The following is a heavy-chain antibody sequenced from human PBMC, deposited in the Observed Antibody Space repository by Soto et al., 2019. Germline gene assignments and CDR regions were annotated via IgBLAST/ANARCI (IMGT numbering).Heavy chain of an antibody. J-gene: IGHJ6*03. CDR3: ALQDSNYYYYYYMDV. CDR2: IIPILGIA. D-gene: IGHD2-15*01. CDR1: GGTFSSYT. V-gene: IGHV1-69*02. Sequence: QVQLVQSGAEVKKPGSSVKVSCKASGGTFSSYTISWVRKAPGQGLEWMGRIIPILGIANYAQKFQGRVTITADKSTSTAYMELSSLRSEDTAVYYCALQDSNYYYYYYMDVWGKGTTVTVSS.